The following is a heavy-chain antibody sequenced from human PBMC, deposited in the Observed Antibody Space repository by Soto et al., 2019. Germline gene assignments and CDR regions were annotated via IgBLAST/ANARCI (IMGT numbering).Heavy chain of an antibody. Sequence: QVQLVESGGGVVQPGRSLRLSCAASGFTFSSYGMHWVRQAPGKGLEWVAVISYDGSNKYYADSVKGRFTISRDNSKNTLYLQMNSLRAEDTAVYYCAKEGRQLPYDYWGQGTLVTVSS. CDR2: ISYDGSNK. D-gene: IGHD2-2*02. CDR1: GFTFSSYG. J-gene: IGHJ4*02. V-gene: IGHV3-30*18. CDR3: AKEGRQLPYDY.